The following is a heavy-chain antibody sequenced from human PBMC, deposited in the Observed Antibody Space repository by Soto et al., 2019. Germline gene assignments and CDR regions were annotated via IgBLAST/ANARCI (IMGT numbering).Heavy chain of an antibody. CDR2: IFHDGST. V-gene: IGHV4-4*02. Sequence: SETLSLTCGVSGDSIARGGWWSWVRQPAGKGLEWIAEIFHDGSTNYRPSLKSRVTISVDKSQNQFSLHVDSVTAADSAAYYCARHEGWTGPDQWGQGTLVTVSS. CDR1: GDSIARGGW. D-gene: IGHD3-9*01. CDR3: ARHEGWTGPDQ. J-gene: IGHJ5*02.